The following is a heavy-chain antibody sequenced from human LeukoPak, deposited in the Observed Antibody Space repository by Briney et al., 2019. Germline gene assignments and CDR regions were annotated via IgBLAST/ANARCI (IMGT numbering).Heavy chain of an antibody. D-gene: IGHD2-2*03. CDR2: IIPIFGTA. CDR1: GGTFSSYA. V-gene: IGHV1-69*13. J-gene: IGHJ3*02. Sequence: SVTVSCTASGGTFSSYAISWVRQAPGQGLEWMGGIIPIFGTANYAQKFQGRVTITADESTSTAYMELSSLRSEDTAVYYCARLDDNDAFDIWGQGTMVTVSS. CDR3: ARLDDNDAFDI.